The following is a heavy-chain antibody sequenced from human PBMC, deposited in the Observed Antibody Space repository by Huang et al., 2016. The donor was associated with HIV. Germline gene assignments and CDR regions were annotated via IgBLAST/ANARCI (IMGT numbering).Heavy chain of an antibody. CDR2: INHREST. J-gene: IGHJ6*03. V-gene: IGHV4-34*01. CDR3: ARGQGGYYYYYMDV. Sequence: QVQLQQSGAGLLRPSETLSLTCAVYGGSFSGYYGTWIRKPPGKGLEWNGEINHRESTNYDPCLKSRVTISVDTSRNQFALALTSVTAADTAVYYCARGQGGYYYYYMDVWGKGTTVTVSS. CDR1: GGSFSGYY.